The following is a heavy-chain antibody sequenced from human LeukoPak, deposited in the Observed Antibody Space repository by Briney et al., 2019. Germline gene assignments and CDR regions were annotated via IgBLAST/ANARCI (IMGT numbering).Heavy chain of an antibody. CDR2: IYYSGST. CDR3: AREARNSGYYDY. J-gene: IGHJ4*02. CDR1: GGSISSYY. Sequence: SETLSLTCTVSGGSISSYYWSWLRQPPGKGLEWIGYIYYSGSTNYNPSLKSRVTISVDTSKNQFSLKLSSVTAADTAVYYCAREARNSGYYDYWGQGTLVTVSS. D-gene: IGHD3-22*01. V-gene: IGHV4-59*01.